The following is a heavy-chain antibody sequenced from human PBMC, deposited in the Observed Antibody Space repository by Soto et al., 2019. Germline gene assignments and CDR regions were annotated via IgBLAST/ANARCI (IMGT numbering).Heavy chain of an antibody. CDR1: GYIFTTCY. CDR2: INPNSGGT. D-gene: IGHD4-4*01. CDR3: ARGYPHYSNIDY. V-gene: IGHV1-2*02. Sequence: ASVKVSCKASGYIFTTCYMHWVRRAPGQGLEWMGWINPNSGGTNYAQKFQGRVTMTRDTSISTAYMELSRLRSDDTAVYYCARGYPHYSNIDYWGQGTLVTVSS. J-gene: IGHJ4*02.